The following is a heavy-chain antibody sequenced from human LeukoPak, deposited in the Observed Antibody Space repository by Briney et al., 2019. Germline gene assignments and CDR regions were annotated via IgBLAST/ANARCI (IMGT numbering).Heavy chain of an antibody. Sequence: GSVKVSCKVSGYTLTELSMHWVRQAPGKGLEWMGGFDPEDGETIYAQKFQGRVTMTEDTSTDTAYMELSSLRSEDTAVYYCAAASGRYEVYYYYGMDVWGQGTTVTVSS. CDR2: FDPEDGET. CDR1: GYTLTELS. CDR3: AAASGRYEVYYYYGMDV. D-gene: IGHD6-19*01. V-gene: IGHV1-24*01. J-gene: IGHJ6*02.